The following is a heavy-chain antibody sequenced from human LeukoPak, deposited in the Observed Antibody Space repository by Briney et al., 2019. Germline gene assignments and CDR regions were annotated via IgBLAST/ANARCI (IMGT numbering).Heavy chain of an antibody. D-gene: IGHD2-2*02. V-gene: IGHV1-18*01. Sequence: ASVKVSCKASGGTLSNLAISWVRQAPGQGLECMGWINPYNGNTNYAQKLQGRVTMTTDASTSTAYMELRSLRSDDTAVYYCARELYGRFEYWGQGTLVTVSS. J-gene: IGHJ4*02. CDR3: ARELYGRFEY. CDR2: INPYNGNT. CDR1: GGTLSNLA.